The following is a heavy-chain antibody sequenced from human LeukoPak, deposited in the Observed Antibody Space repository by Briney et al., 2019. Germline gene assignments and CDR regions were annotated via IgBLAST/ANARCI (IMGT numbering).Heavy chain of an antibody. CDR2: ISGSGGST. CDR3: AKSQTDIVVVPAAILYYFDY. J-gene: IGHJ4*02. D-gene: IGHD2-2*01. Sequence: PGGSLRLSCAASGFTFSSYGIHWVRQAPGKGLEWVSAISGSGGSTYYADSVKGRFTISRDNSKNTLYLQMNSLRAEDTAVYYCAKSQTDIVVVPAAILYYFDYWDQGTLVTVSS. CDR1: GFTFSSYG. V-gene: IGHV3-23*01.